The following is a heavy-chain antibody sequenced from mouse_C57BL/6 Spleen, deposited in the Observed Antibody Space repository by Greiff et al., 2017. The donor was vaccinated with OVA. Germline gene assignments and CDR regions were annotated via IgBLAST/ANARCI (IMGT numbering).Heavy chain of an antibody. CDR2: IDPSDSYT. CDR3: ARADYYGSRGFAY. D-gene: IGHD1-1*01. Sequence: QVQLQQPGAELVMPGASVKLSCKASGYTFTSYWMHWVKQRPGQGLEWIGEIDPSDSYTNYNQKIKGKSTLTVDKSSSTAYMQLSSLTSEDSAVYYCARADYYGSRGFAYWGQGTLVTVSA. CDR1: GYTFTSYW. V-gene: IGHV1-69*01. J-gene: IGHJ3*01.